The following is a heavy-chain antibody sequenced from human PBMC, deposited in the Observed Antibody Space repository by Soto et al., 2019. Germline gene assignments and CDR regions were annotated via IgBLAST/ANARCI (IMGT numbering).Heavy chain of an antibody. D-gene: IGHD3-10*01. V-gene: IGHV4-59*08. J-gene: IGHJ6*02. CDR3: GRRGFGALRGIVDV. Sequence: QVLLQESGPGLVKPSETLSLSCTVSGDSISSYYWGWIRQPPGKEVEWIGYVSPIWGSAYNPSLQVRVAISLATLHGPLALALTSVTATHSAVYYCGRRGFGALRGIVDVWGQGATVSVSS. CDR2: VSPIWGS. CDR1: GDSISSYY.